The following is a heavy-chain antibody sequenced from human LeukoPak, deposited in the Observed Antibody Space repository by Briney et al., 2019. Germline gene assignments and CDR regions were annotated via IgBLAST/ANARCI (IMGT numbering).Heavy chain of an antibody. D-gene: IGHD3-10*01. J-gene: IGHJ4*02. CDR1: GDSVSSNSAV. CDR2: TYYRSKWYN. Sequence: SQTLSLTCAISGDSVSSNSAVWNWIRQSPSRGLEWLGRTYYRSKWYNDYAVSMKSRITINPDTSKNQFSLQLNSVTPEDTAVYFCASLITASETGFDFWGQGTLVPVSS. V-gene: IGHV6-1*01. CDR3: ASLITASETGFDF.